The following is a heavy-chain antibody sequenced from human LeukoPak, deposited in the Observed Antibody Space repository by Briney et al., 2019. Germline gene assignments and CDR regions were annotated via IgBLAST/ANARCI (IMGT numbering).Heavy chain of an antibody. Sequence: ASVKVSCKASGYIFSDYYMHWVRQAPGQGLEWMGWINPNGGGTNYAQKFQSRVTMTRDRSISTVHMDLSRLTYDDTAVYYCARDKGPRWEDYWGQGTLVTVSS. CDR1: GYIFSDYY. D-gene: IGHD1-26*01. J-gene: IGHJ4*02. V-gene: IGHV1-2*02. CDR3: ARDKGPRWEDY. CDR2: INPNGGGT.